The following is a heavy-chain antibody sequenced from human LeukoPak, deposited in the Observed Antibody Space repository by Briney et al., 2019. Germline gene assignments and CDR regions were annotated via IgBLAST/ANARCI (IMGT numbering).Heavy chain of an antibody. CDR1: GYSFTSYW. V-gene: IGHV5-51*01. D-gene: IGHD3-3*01. CDR3: ARGTYYDFWSGPYYFDY. CDR2: IYPGDSDT. J-gene: IGHJ4*02. Sequence: GESLKISCKGSGYSFTSYWIGWVRQMPGKGLEWMGIIYPGDSDTRYSPSFQGQVTISADKSISTAYLQWSSLKASDTAMYYCARGTYYDFWSGPYYFDYWGQGTLVTVSS.